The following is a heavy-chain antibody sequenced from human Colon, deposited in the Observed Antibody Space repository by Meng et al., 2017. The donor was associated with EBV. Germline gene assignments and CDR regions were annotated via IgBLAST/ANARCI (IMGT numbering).Heavy chain of an antibody. V-gene: IGHV4-39*07. CDR1: GDSITTNGYY. D-gene: IGHD3-16*01. CDR2: IFYSGNT. J-gene: IGHJ4*02. Sequence: RHLQESGPGLPKPSETLSLTCSVSGDSITTNGYYWGWIRQSPGKGLEWIGSIFYSGNTYFNPSLKTRVTISVDTSKNQFSLKLSSVTAADTAIYYCARERGGVTRDFDSWGQGALVTVSS. CDR3: ARERGGVTRDFDS.